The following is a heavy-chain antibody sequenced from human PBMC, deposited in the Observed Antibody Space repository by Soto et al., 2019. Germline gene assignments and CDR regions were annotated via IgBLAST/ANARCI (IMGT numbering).Heavy chain of an antibody. J-gene: IGHJ3*02. D-gene: IGHD1-26*01. V-gene: IGHV4-61*01. Sequence: QVQLQESGPGLVKPSGTLSLTCTVSGGSVSSGSYYWSWIRQPPGKGLEWIGYIYYSGSTNYNPSLKSRVTISVDTSKNQFSLKLSSVTAADTAVYYCARAVDSDDAFDIWGQGTMVTVSS. CDR3: ARAVDSDDAFDI. CDR1: GGSVSSGSYY. CDR2: IYYSGST.